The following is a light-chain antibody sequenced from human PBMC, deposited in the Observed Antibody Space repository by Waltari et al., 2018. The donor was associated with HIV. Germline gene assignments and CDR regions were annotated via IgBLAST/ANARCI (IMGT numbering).Light chain of an antibody. CDR3: TSYRSGSTLV. V-gene: IGLV2-14*01. CDR1: TSDVGGYDY. J-gene: IGLJ2*01. CDR2: EVT. Sequence: QSALTQPASVSGSPGQSLTISCTGTTSDVGGYDYVSWYQQHPGKAPKLMIFEVTYRPSGVSHRFSGSKSGNTASLTISGLQAEDEADYYCTSYRSGSTLVVGGGTKVTVL.